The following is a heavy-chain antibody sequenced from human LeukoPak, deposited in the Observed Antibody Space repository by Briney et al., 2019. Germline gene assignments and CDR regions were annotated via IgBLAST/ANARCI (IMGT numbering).Heavy chain of an antibody. J-gene: IGHJ4*02. Sequence: GGSLRLSCAASGFTFSSHAMSLVPPAPGEGLEWISTISGSTGNTYYADSMMGRFTISRDNSKKTLYLQMNSLRAEDTAVYFCTRDQYAGYALGYWGQGTLVIVSS. V-gene: IGHV3-23*01. CDR1: GFTFSSHA. CDR3: TRDQYAGYALGY. D-gene: IGHD3-22*01. CDR2: ISGSTGNT.